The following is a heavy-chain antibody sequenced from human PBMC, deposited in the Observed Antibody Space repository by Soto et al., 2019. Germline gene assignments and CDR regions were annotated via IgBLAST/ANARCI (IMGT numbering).Heavy chain of an antibody. D-gene: IGHD3-9*01. CDR3: ATLSPWNYDILTPGLP. Sequence: EVQLVESGGGLVQPGGSLRLSCAASGFTFRSYWMSWVRQTPGKGLEWVANIKQDASEKYYVDSVKGRFTIARDNAKNSLYLQMNSLRVEDTAVYYCATLSPWNYDILTPGLPWGQGTLVTVSS. CDR1: GFTFRSYW. V-gene: IGHV3-7*01. CDR2: IKQDASEK. J-gene: IGHJ5*02.